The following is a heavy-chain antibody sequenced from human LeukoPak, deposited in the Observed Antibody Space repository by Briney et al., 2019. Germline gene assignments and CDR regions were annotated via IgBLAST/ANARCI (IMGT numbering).Heavy chain of an antibody. CDR1: GGPISSYY. CDR2: IYYSGST. V-gene: IGHV4-59*01. D-gene: IGHD1-14*01. CDR3: AREGRGSRKGLYYYYYMDV. Sequence: SETLSLTCTVSGGPISSYYWSWIRQPPGKGLEWIGYIYYSGSTNYNPSLKSRVTISVDTSKNQFSLKLSSVTAADTAVYYCAREGRGSRKGLYYYYYMDVWGKGTTVTISS. J-gene: IGHJ6*03.